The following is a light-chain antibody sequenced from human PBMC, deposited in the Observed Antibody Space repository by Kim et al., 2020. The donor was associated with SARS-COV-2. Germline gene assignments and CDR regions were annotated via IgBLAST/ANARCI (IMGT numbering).Light chain of an antibody. CDR3: AAWDDSLSGWV. Sequence: QSVLTQPPSASGTPGQRATISCSGSSSNIGSNYVYWYQHLPGTAPKVLIYRNNQRPSGVPDRFSGSKSGTSASLAISGLRSEDEADYYCAAWDDSLSGWVFGGGTQLTVL. CDR2: RNN. V-gene: IGLV1-47*01. J-gene: IGLJ3*02. CDR1: SSNIGSNY.